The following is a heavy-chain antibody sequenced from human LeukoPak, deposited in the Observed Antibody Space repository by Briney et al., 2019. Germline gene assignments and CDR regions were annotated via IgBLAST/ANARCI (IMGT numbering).Heavy chain of an antibody. V-gene: IGHV4-59*01. CDR2: IYHSGNT. CDR1: GASITSSY. J-gene: IGHJ1*01. CDR3: GRVRTGNTGSPEYFED. D-gene: IGHD5-12*01. Sequence: PSETLSLTCTVSGASITSSYWAWIRQPPGKGLEWIAYIYHSGNTDYSPSLKGRGTISADTSKNQFSLRLNSVTAADTAVYFCGRVRTGNTGSPEYFEDWGQGTLVTASS.